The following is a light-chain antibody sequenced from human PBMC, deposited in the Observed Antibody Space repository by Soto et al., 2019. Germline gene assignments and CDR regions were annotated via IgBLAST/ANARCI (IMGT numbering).Light chain of an antibody. J-gene: IGKJ4*01. V-gene: IGKV3-20*01. CDR1: QGIGDT. CDR3: QQFSSYPLT. Sequence: EVVMRQSPATLSVSPGEGATLSCRASQGIGDTLAWYQQKPGQAPRLLIYDASGRATGIPDRFSGGGSGTDFTLTISRLEPEDFAVYYCQQFSSYPLTFGGGTKVDIK. CDR2: DAS.